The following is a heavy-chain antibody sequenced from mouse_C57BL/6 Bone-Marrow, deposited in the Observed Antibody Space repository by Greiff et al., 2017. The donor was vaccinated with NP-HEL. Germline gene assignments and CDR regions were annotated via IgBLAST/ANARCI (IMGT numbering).Heavy chain of an antibody. D-gene: IGHD4-1*01. CDR3: ARDWDYFDY. Sequence: AAGGVDFSRYWMSWVRRAPGKGLEWIGEINPDSSTINYAPSLKDKFIISRDNAKNTLYLQMSKVRSEDTALYYCARDWDYFDYWGQGTTLTVSS. CDR2: INPDSSTI. CDR1: GVDFSRYW. V-gene: IGHV4-1*01. J-gene: IGHJ2*01.